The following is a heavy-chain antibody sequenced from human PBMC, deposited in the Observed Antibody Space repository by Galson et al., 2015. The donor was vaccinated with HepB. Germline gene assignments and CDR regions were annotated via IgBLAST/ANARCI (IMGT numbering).Heavy chain of an antibody. CDR1: GFTFSDYY. J-gene: IGHJ4*02. V-gene: IGHV3-11*06. D-gene: IGHD5-18*01. CDR3: ARDPVGYSYGDAY. CDR2: ISSSSSYT. Sequence: SLRLSCAASGFTFSDYYMSWIRQAPGKGLEWVSYISSSSSYTNYADSVKGRFTISRDNAKNSLYLQMNSLRAEDTAVYYCARDPVGYSYGDAYWGQGTLVTVSS.